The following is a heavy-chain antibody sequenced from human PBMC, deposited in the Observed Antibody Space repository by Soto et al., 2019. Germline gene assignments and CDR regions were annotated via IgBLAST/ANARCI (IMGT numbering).Heavy chain of an antibody. D-gene: IGHD2-2*01. CDR2: ISGYNGNT. V-gene: IGHV1-18*01. CDR1: GYIFINYG. Sequence: GPSVKVSCKASGYIFINYGITWVRRAPGQGLEWMGWISGYNGNTKYADNLQGRVTMTTDTSTTTAYMELRSLRSDDTAVYYCARDEVPAANWLDRWGQGTLVTVSS. J-gene: IGHJ5*02. CDR3: ARDEVPAANWLDR.